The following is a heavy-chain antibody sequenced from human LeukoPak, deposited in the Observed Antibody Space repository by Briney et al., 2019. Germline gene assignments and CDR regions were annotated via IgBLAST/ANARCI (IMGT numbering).Heavy chain of an antibody. CDR1: GYTFTGYC. Sequence: ASVKVSCKASGYTFTGYCMHWVRQAPGQGLEWMGWINPNSGGTNYAQKFQGRVTMTRDTSISTAYMELSRLRSDDTAVYYCARDPYSSSWYVRSGFFDYWGQGTLVTVSS. CDR3: ARDPYSSSWYVRSGFFDY. CDR2: INPNSGGT. V-gene: IGHV1-2*02. D-gene: IGHD6-13*01. J-gene: IGHJ4*02.